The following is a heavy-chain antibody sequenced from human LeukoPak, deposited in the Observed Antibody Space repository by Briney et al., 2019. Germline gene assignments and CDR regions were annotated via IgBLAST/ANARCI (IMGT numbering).Heavy chain of an antibody. CDR2: ISWNSGSI. Sequence: PGRSLRLSCAASGFTFDDYAMHWVRQAPGKGLEWVSGISWNSGSIGYADSVKGRFTISRDNAKNSLYLQMNSLRAEDTALYYCAKDPTNYYDSSGSSFFDYWGQGTLVTASS. CDR3: AKDPTNYYDSSGSSFFDY. D-gene: IGHD3-22*01. V-gene: IGHV3-9*01. CDR1: GFTFDDYA. J-gene: IGHJ4*02.